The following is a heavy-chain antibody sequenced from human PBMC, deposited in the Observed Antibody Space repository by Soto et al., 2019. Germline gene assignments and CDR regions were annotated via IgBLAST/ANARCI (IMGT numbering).Heavy chain of an antibody. Sequence: GGSLRLSCAASGFTFSDYYMSWIRQAPGKGLEWVSYISSSGSTIYYADSVKGRFTISRDNAKNSLYLQMNSLRAEDTAVYYCARDYNKWLVSHFDYWGQGTLVTVSS. J-gene: IGHJ4*02. CDR2: ISSSGSTI. CDR1: GFTFSDYY. CDR3: ARDYNKWLVSHFDY. D-gene: IGHD6-19*01. V-gene: IGHV3-11*01.